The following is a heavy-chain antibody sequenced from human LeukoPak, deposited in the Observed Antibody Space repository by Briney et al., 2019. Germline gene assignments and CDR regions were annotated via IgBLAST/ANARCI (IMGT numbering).Heavy chain of an antibody. Sequence: SETLSLTCAVSGYSISSGYYWGWIRQPPGKGLEWIGSIYHSGGTYYNPSLKSRVTISVDTSKNQFSLKLSSVTAADTAVYYCARVAAAGMRGIDYWGQGTLVTVSS. CDR3: ARVAAAGMRGIDY. CDR2: IYHSGGT. J-gene: IGHJ4*02. V-gene: IGHV4-38-2*01. CDR1: GYSISSGYY. D-gene: IGHD6-13*01.